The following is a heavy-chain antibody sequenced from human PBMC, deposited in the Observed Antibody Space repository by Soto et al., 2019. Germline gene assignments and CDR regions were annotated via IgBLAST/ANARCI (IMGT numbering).Heavy chain of an antibody. J-gene: IGHJ4*02. Sequence: QIHLVESGGGVVQPGRSLRLSCASSGFNFRTFTMHWVRQAPGKGLEWVAGISYDGINAYYADSVKGRFAISRDNSKNTVSLQINSLRPAETAAYYCTKDGVNYASLSPVDYWGQGTLVTVSS. CDR1: GFNFRTFT. V-gene: IGHV3-30*09. CDR3: TKDGVNYASLSPVDY. CDR2: ISYDGINA. D-gene: IGHD2-2*01.